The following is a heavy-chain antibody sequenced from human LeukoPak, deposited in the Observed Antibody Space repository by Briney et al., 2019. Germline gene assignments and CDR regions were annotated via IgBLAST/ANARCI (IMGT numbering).Heavy chain of an antibody. CDR3: AKGRGFENYYFYAMDV. CDR1: GSTFDDSA. CDR2: ISWDSDYM. D-gene: IGHD6-25*01. Sequence: GGSLRLSCAASGSTFDDSAMHWVRQAPGKGLEWVAGISWDSDYMGYADSVKGRFTISRDNAKNSLYLQMNSLRIEDTALYFCAKGRGFENYYFYAMDVWGQGTTVTVS. J-gene: IGHJ6*02. V-gene: IGHV3-9*01.